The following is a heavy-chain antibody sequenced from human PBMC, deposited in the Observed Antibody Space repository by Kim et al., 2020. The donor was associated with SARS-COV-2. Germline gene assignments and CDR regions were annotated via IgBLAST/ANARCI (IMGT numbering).Heavy chain of an antibody. CDR1: GFTVSSNY. J-gene: IGHJ6*02. CDR2: IYSGGST. V-gene: IGHV3-53*04. CDR3: ASNRDLGWGELSDYYGMDV. D-gene: IGHD3-16*02. Sequence: GGSLRLSCAASGFTVSSNYMSWVRQAPGKGLEWVSVIYSGGSTYYADSVKGRFTISRHNSKNTLYLQMNSLSAEDTAVYYCASNRDLGWGELSDYYGMDVWGQGATVTVSS.